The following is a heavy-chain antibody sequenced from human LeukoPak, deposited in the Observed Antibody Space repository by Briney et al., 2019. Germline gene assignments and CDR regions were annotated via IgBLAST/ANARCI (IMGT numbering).Heavy chain of an antibody. D-gene: IGHD1-26*01. CDR2: LSYSNTTR. J-gene: IGHJ4*02. CDR1: GFTFSNSS. Sequence: GGSLRLSCAASGFTFSNSSVNWVRQAPGKGLEWVSYLSYSNTTRYYADSVKGRFTISRDNAKNSLFLHMNSLRAEDTAVYCCTAGGATSFDYWGQGTLVTVSS. CDR3: TAGGATSFDY. V-gene: IGHV3-48*04.